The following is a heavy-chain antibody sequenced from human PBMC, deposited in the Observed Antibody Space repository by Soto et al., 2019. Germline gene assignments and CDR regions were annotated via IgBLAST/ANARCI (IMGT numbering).Heavy chain of an antibody. J-gene: IGHJ6*02. CDR2: IGTAGDT. CDR1: GFTCSSYY. CDR3: ARETYDSSGPGYYGLDV. V-gene: IGHV3-13*01. D-gene: IGHD3-22*01. Sequence: LXLSCAASGFTCSSYYMHWVRQATGKGLEWVSAIGTAGDTYYPGSVKGRFTISRENAKNSLYLQMNSLRAGDTAVYYCARETYDSSGPGYYGLDVWGQGTTVTVS.